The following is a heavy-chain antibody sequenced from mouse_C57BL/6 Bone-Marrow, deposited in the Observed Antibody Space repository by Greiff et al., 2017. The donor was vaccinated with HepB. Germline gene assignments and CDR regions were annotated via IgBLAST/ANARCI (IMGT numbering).Heavy chain of an antibody. Sequence: QVQLQQSGAELVRPGASVTLSCKASGYTFTDYEMHWVKQTPVHGLEWIGAIDPETGGTAYNQKFKGKAILTADKSSSTAYMELRSLTSEDSAVYYCTREAYGDPLGWYFDVWGTGTTVTVSS. D-gene: IGHD2-13*01. CDR1: GYTFTDYE. CDR3: TREAYGDPLGWYFDV. J-gene: IGHJ1*03. V-gene: IGHV1-15*01. CDR2: IDPETGGT.